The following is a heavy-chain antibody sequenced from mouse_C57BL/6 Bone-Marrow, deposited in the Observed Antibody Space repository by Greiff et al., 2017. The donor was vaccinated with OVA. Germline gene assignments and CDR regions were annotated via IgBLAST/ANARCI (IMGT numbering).Heavy chain of an antibody. V-gene: IGHV1-15*01. CDR1: GYTFTGYE. J-gene: IGHJ2*01. CDR3: TRSYSNYGDFDY. Sequence: QVQLQQSGAELVRPGASVTLSCKASGYTFTGYEMHWVKQTPGHGLEWIGDIDPGTGGTTYNQKFKGKATLTADKSSSTAYMELRSLTSEDSADYYCTRSYSNYGDFDYWGQGTTLTVSA. CDR2: IDPGTGGT. D-gene: IGHD2-5*01.